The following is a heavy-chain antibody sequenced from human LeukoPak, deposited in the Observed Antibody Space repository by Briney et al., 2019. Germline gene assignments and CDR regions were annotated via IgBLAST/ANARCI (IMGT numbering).Heavy chain of an antibody. CDR3: ARAYYDILTGYSANWLDP. V-gene: IGHV4-39*01. D-gene: IGHD3-9*01. CDR2: IYYSGST. Sequence: SETLSLTCTVSGGSISSSSYYWGWIRQPPGKGLEWIGSIYYSGSTYYNPSLKSRVTISVDTSKNQFSLKLSSVTAADTAVYYCARAYYDILTGYSANWLDPWGQGTLVTVSS. CDR1: GGSISSSSYY. J-gene: IGHJ5*02.